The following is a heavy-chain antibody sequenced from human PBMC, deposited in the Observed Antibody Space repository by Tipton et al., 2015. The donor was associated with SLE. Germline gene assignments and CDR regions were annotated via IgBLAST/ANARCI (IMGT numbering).Heavy chain of an antibody. J-gene: IGHJ4*02. V-gene: IGHV4-34*01. Sequence: TLSLTCTVSGVSFSGYYWTWIRQPPGKGLEWIGEINHGGSTNYNPSLKSRVSISVDATKNQFSLRLSSVTAADTALYYCARGSQTPLDYWGQGTLVSVSS. CDR2: INHGGST. CDR1: GVSFSGYY. CDR3: ARGSQTPLDY.